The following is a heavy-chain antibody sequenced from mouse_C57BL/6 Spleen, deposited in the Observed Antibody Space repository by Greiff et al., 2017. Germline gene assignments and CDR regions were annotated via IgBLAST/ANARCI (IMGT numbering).Heavy chain of an antibody. D-gene: IGHD1-1*01. CDR2: IYPGDGDT. CDR1: GYAFSSSW. CDR3: ARGGYGSSPINY. V-gene: IGHV1-80*01. Sequence: VKLVESGAELVKPGASVKISCKASGYAFSSSWMNWVKQRPGKGLEWIGQIYPGDGDTNYNGKFKGKATLTADKSSSTAYMQLSSLTSEDSAVYFCARGGYGSSPINYWGQGTSVTVSS. J-gene: IGHJ4*01.